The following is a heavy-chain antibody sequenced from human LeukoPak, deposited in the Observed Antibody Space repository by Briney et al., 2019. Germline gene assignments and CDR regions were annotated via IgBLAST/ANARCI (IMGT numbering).Heavy chain of an antibody. CDR3: ARGLRFATPFDY. CDR1: GGSISSGGYS. V-gene: IGHV4-31*03. CDR2: IYYSGST. J-gene: IGHJ4*02. Sequence: PSETLSLTCTVSGGSISSGGYSWSWIRQHPGKGLEWIGYIYYSGSTYYNPSLKSRVTISVDTSKNQFSLKLSSVTAADTAVYYCARGLRFATPFDYWGQGTLVTVSS. D-gene: IGHD3-3*01.